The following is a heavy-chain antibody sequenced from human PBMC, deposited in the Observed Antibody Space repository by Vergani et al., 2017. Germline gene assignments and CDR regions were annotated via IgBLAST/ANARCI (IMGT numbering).Heavy chain of an antibody. CDR2: IYHSGST. Sequence: QLQLQESGSGLVKPSQTLSLTCAVSGGSISSGGYSWSWIRQPPGKGLEWIGYIYHSGSTYYNPSLKSRVTISVDRSKNQFSLKLSSVTAADTAVYYCARASWREYYFDYWGQGTLVTVSS. D-gene: IGHD3-10*01. V-gene: IGHV4-30-2*01. J-gene: IGHJ4*02. CDR1: GGSISSGGYS. CDR3: ARASWREYYFDY.